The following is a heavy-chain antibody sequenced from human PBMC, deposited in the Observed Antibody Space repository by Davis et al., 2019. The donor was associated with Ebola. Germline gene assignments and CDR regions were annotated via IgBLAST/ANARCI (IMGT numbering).Heavy chain of an antibody. V-gene: IGHV1-2*06. Sequence: AASVKVSCKASGYTFTGNYMHWVRQAPRQGLEWMGRINPNSGGTNYAQKFQGRVTMTRDTSISTAYMELSRLRSDETAVYYCARAQFPTTSDHWGQGTLVTVSS. J-gene: IGHJ4*02. CDR1: GYTFTGNY. CDR3: ARAQFPTTSDH. CDR2: INPNSGGT. D-gene: IGHD1-1*01.